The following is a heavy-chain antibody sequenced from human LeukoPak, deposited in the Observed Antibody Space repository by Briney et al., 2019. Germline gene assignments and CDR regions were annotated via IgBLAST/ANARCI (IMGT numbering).Heavy chain of an antibody. CDR1: GFTFSSYG. V-gene: IGHV3-33*01. Sequence: PGGSLRLSCAASGFTFSSYGMHWVRQAPGKGLEWVAVIWYDGSNKYYADSVKGRFTISRDNSKNTLYLQMNSLRAEDTAVYYCARSSSWDIDNWFDPWGQGTLVTVSS. CDR3: ARSSSWDIDNWFDP. J-gene: IGHJ5*02. CDR2: IWYDGSNK. D-gene: IGHD6-13*01.